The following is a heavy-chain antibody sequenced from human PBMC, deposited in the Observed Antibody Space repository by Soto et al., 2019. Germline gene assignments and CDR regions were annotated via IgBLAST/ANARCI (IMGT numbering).Heavy chain of an antibody. J-gene: IGHJ5*02. V-gene: IGHV6-1*01. CDR1: GDSVSSNSAA. D-gene: IGHD3-22*01. CDR2: TYYRSKWYN. Sequence: SQTLSLTCAISGDSVSSNSAAWNWIRQSPSRGLEWLGRTYYRSKWYNDYAVSVKSRITINPDTSKNQFSLQLNSVTPEDTAVYYCAREKGSSGYYPDWFDPWGQGTLVTVSS. CDR3: AREKGSSGYYPDWFDP.